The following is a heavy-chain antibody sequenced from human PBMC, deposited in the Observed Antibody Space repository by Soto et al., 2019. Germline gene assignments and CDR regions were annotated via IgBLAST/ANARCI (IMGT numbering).Heavy chain of an antibody. J-gene: IGHJ6*02. CDR1: GFTFSSYG. D-gene: IGHD6-13*01. V-gene: IGHV3-30*18. CDR3: AKSQASRAGMYV. CDR2: ISYDGSNK. Sequence: QVQLVESGGGVVQPGRSLRLSCAASGFTFSSYGMHWVRQAPGKGLEWVAVISYDGSNKYYADSVKGRFTISRDNSKNTLYLQMNSLRAEDTAVYYCAKSQASRAGMYVWGQGTTVTVSS.